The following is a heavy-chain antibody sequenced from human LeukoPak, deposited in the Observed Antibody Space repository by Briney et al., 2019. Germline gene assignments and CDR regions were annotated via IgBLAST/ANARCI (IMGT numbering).Heavy chain of an antibody. CDR3: ARIGFRINMVRGVPFDY. Sequence: ASVKVSCKASGYTFTSYGISWVRQAPGQGLEWMGWISAYNGNTNYAQKLQGRVTMTTDTSTSTAYMELRSLRSDDKAVYYCARIGFRINMVRGVPFDYWGQGTLVTVSS. CDR1: GYTFTSYG. J-gene: IGHJ4*02. CDR2: ISAYNGNT. V-gene: IGHV1-18*04. D-gene: IGHD3-10*01.